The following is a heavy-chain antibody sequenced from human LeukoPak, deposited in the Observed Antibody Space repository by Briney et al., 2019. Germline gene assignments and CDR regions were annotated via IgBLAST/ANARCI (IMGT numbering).Heavy chain of an antibody. CDR1: GYTFTSYG. Sequence: ASVKVSCKASGYTFTSYGISWVRQAPGQGLEWMGWISAYNGNTNYAQKLQGRVTMTTDTSTSTAYMELSSLRSEDTAVYYCANHYYDSSGYYSDYWGQGTLVTVSS. D-gene: IGHD3-22*01. J-gene: IGHJ4*02. V-gene: IGHV1-18*01. CDR3: ANHYYDSSGYYSDY. CDR2: ISAYNGNT.